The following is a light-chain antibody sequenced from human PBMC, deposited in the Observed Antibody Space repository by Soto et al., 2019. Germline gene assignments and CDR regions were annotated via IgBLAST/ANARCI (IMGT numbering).Light chain of an antibody. Sequence: TVLTQSTGTLSLSPGERVTLSCRASQSVSSNYLAWYQQKPGQTPRLLIYGASSRATGITDRFSGSGSGTDFTLTISRLEPEDFEVYYCQQYGSSALTFGGGTKVEIK. V-gene: IGKV3-20*01. J-gene: IGKJ4*01. CDR1: QSVSSNY. CDR2: GAS. CDR3: QQYGSSALT.